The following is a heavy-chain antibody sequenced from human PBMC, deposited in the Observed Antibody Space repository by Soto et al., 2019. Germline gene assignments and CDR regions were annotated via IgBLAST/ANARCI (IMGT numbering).Heavy chain of an antibody. Sequence: QVHLVQSGDEVKKPGASVKVSCKASGYTFSDFGITLVRQAPGQGLEWMGWISGKNGNTNYAQKIQGRVTLTADTSTSTAYMEMRALTSDDTGIYYCARGDYYEDTGTFEYWGQGTPVTVSS. CDR1: GYTFSDFG. V-gene: IGHV1-18*04. CDR3: ARGDYYEDTGTFEY. CDR2: ISGKNGNT. D-gene: IGHD4-17*01. J-gene: IGHJ4*02.